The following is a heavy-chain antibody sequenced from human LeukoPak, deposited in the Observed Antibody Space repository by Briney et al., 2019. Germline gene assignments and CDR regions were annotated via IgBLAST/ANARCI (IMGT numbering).Heavy chain of an antibody. CDR2: IRSKANSYAT. CDR3: TREPVYYYDSSGYYDDY. J-gene: IGHJ4*02. D-gene: IGHD3-22*01. V-gene: IGHV3-73*01. CDR1: GFTFSGSA. Sequence: GGSLRLSCAASGFTFSGSAMHWVRQASGKGLEWVGRIRSKANSYATAYAASVKGRFTISRDDSKNTAYLQMNSLKTEDTAVYYCTREPVYYYDSSGYYDDYWGQGTLVTVSS.